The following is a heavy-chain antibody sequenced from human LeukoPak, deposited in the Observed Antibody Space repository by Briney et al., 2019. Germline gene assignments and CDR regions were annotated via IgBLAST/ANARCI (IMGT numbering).Heavy chain of an antibody. Sequence: ASVKVSGKASGYTFTSYDINWVRQATGQGLEWMGWMNPNSGNTGYAQKFQGRVTMTRNTSISTAYMELSSLRSEDTAVYYCAREYSSSWYNWFDPWGQGTLVTVSS. CDR3: AREYSSSWYNWFDP. J-gene: IGHJ5*02. V-gene: IGHV1-8*01. D-gene: IGHD6-13*01. CDR2: MNPNSGNT. CDR1: GYTFTSYD.